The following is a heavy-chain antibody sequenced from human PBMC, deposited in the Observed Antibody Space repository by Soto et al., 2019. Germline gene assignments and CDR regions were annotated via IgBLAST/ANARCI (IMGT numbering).Heavy chain of an antibody. J-gene: IGHJ4*02. D-gene: IGHD2-15*01. CDR2: ISGSGGST. CDR1: GFTFSSYA. Sequence: EVQLLESGGGLVQPGGSLRLSCAASGFTFSSYAMSWVRQAPGKGLEWVSAISGSGGSTYYADSVKGRFTISRDNSKNTLYRKMNSLTAEDMAVYYGVKALSGGNIVVVVASLDYWGQGTLVIVSS. V-gene: IGHV3-23*01. CDR3: VKALSGGNIVVVVASLDY.